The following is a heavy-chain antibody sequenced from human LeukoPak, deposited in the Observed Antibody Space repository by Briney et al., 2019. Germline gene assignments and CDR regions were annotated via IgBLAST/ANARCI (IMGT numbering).Heavy chain of an antibody. V-gene: IGHV4-34*01. CDR1: GVSFSGYY. Sequence: SETLSLTCAVYGVSFSGYYWSWIRQPPGKGLEWIGEINHSGSTNYNPSLKSRVTISVDTSKNQFSLKLSSVTAADTAVYYCARDGGYCSSTSCYGGWFDPWGQGTLVTVSS. CDR3: ARDGGYCSSTSCYGGWFDP. J-gene: IGHJ5*02. D-gene: IGHD2-2*01. CDR2: INHSGST.